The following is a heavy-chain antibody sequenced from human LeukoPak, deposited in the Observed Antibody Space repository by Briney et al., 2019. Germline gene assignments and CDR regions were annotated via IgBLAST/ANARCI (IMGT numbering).Heavy chain of an antibody. V-gene: IGHV1-18*01. CDR3: AILGDDVFDL. CDR1: GYTFSSYG. CDR2: ISGYNGNT. D-gene: IGHD3-3*02. J-gene: IGHJ3*01. Sequence: GASVKVSCKGSGYTFSSYGISWVRQAPGQGLEWMGWISGYNGNTYYAQKVQDRVTMTTDRSTSTAYMELRSLRSDDTAVYYCAILGDDVFDLWGQGIMVTVSS.